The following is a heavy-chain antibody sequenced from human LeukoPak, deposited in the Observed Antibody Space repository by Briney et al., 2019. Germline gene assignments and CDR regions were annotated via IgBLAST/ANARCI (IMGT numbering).Heavy chain of an antibody. CDR1: GYSFTSYW. CDR2: IYPGDSDT. J-gene: IGHJ5*02. V-gene: IGHV5-51*01. CDR3: ARTWSSTSQQFDP. D-gene: IGHD2-2*01. Sequence: GASLQISCKGSGYSFTSYWIGWVRQLPGKGLEWMGIIYPGDSDTRYSPSFQGQVTISADKSISTAYLQWSSLKASDTAMYYCARTWSSTSQQFDPWGQGTLVTVSS.